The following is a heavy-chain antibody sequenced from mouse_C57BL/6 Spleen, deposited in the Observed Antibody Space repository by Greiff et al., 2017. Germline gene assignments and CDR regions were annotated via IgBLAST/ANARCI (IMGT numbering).Heavy chain of an antibody. D-gene: IGHD1-1*02. J-gene: IGHJ2*01. CDR3: ATWVGGRGLDY. Sequence: EVKLVESGGGLVQPGGSLSLSCAASGFTFTDYYMSWVRQPPGKALEWLGFIRNKANGYTTEYSASVKGRFTISRDNSQNIHYLQMNALRAEDSASYNWATWVGGRGLDYWGQGTTLTVSS. V-gene: IGHV7-3*01. CDR1: GFTFTDYY. CDR2: IRNKANGYTT.